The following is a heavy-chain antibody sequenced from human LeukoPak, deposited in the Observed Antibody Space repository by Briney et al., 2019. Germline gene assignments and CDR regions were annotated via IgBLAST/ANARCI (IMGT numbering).Heavy chain of an antibody. J-gene: IGHJ6*02. Sequence: SETLSITCTVSGGSISSYYWSWIRQPPGKGLEWLRYIYDSGSTNYNPSLKSRVTISVDTSKNQFSLKLSSVTAADTAVYYCARVGGTNYYYYGMDVWGQGTTVTVSS. CDR2: IYDSGST. CDR1: GGSISSYY. V-gene: IGHV4-59*01. D-gene: IGHD1-1*01. CDR3: ARVGGTNYYYYGMDV.